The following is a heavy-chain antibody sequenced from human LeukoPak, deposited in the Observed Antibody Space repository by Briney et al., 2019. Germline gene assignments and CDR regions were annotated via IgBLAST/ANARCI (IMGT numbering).Heavy chain of an antibody. CDR3: ARDSSPERITMVRGVITVNWFDP. Sequence: ASVKVSCKASGYTFTSYYMHWVRQAPGQGLEWMGIINPSGGSTSYAQKFQGRVTMTRDMSTSTVYMELSSLRSEDTAVYYCARDSSPERITMVRGVITVNWFDPWGQGTLVTVSS. J-gene: IGHJ5*02. CDR1: GYTFTSYY. CDR2: INPSGGST. D-gene: IGHD3-10*01. V-gene: IGHV1-46*01.